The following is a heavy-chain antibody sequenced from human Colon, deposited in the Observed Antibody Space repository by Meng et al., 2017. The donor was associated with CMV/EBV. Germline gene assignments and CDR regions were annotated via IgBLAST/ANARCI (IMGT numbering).Heavy chain of an antibody. J-gene: IGHJ4*02. CDR1: GLSSSSIYY. CDR2: LYYSGST. CDR3: ARTYSYDSSGYWGFDY. D-gene: IGHD3-22*01. V-gene: IGHV4-39*01. Sequence: GLSSSSIYYWGWIRQPPGQGLECIGRLYYSGSTFYNPSLKIRVTIPVDTSKNQFSRKLNSVIDADTAVYYCARTYSYDSSGYWGFDYWGQGTLVTVSS.